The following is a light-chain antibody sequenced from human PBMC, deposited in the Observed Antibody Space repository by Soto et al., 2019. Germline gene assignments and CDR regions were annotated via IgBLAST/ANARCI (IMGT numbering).Light chain of an antibody. CDR3: QQLNSYPLS. Sequence: DIKLTQSPSFLSASVGGRVTISCRASQGISSYLAWYQHKPGKAPNLLISAASTLQSGVPSRFSGSGSGTECPLTISSLQPEDVATYYCQQLNSYPLSLGGGTKVDI. J-gene: IGKJ4*01. V-gene: IGKV1-9*01. CDR2: AAS. CDR1: QGISSY.